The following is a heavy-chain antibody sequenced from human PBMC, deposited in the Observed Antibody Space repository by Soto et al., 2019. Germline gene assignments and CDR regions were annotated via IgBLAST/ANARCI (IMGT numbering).Heavy chain of an antibody. Sequence: PGESLKISCQASGYTFTNYWIAWVRHMPGRGLEWMGLIFPRDSDTRYTSSFEGQVTISSDKSIGVAYLQWASLRASDTAIYFCARLGSPLQPIDYWGQGTLVTVSS. CDR3: ARLGSPLQPIDY. CDR1: GYTFTNYW. CDR2: IFPRDSDT. V-gene: IGHV5-51*01. D-gene: IGHD4-4*01. J-gene: IGHJ4*02.